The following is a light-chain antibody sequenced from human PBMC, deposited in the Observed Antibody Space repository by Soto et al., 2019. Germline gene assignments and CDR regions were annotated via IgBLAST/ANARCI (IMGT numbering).Light chain of an antibody. J-gene: IGKJ5*01. CDR3: QERSNWTSIT. CDR2: NAL. CDR1: QSVGRY. V-gene: IGKV3-11*01. Sequence: IVLTQSPAGLSLSPGERATLSCRASQSVGRYLAWYQRKPGQAPRLLIYNALYRATGIPDRFSGSGSETDFSLTISSLEPEDFAIYYCQERSNWTSITFGQGTRLEIK.